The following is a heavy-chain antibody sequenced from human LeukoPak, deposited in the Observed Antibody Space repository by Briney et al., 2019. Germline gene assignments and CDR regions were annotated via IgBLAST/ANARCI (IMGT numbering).Heavy chain of an antibody. CDR3: ARDQNWAIDY. CDR1: GYSISSGYY. J-gene: IGHJ4*02. V-gene: IGHV4-38-2*02. CDR2: IYHSEST. Sequence: PSETLSLTCTVSGYSISSGYYWGWIRQPPGKGLEWIGSIYHSESTYYNPSLKSRVTISVDTSKNQLSLKVSSVTAADTAVYYCARDQNWAIDYWGQGTLVTVSS. D-gene: IGHD7-27*01.